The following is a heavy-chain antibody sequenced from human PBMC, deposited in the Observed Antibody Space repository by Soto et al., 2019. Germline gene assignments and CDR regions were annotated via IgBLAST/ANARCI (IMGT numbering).Heavy chain of an antibody. D-gene: IGHD5-18*01. J-gene: IGHJ6*02. CDR1: GFTFSSYT. CDR2: ISSSSSYI. V-gene: IGHV3-21*01. CDR3: ARIQLWSTAPVGMDV. Sequence: FLRLSCAASGFTFSSYTMNWFRQAPGKGLGWVSSISSSSSYIYYADSVKGRFTISRDNAKNSLYLQMNSLRAEDTAVYYCARIQLWSTAPVGMDVWGQGTTVTAP.